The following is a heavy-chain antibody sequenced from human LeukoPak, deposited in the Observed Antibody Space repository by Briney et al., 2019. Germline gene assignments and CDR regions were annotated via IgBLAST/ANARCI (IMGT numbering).Heavy chain of an antibody. Sequence: GGSLRLSCTASGFSFSDYSLNWVRQAPGKGLEWVSYIRSSSSNIRYADSVKSRFTISRDNDKNSLYLQMNRLRDEDTAVYYCARGLLGRGGGSFNYWGQGTLVTVSS. CDR1: GFSFSDYS. CDR3: ARGLLGRGGGSFNY. J-gene: IGHJ4*02. V-gene: IGHV3-48*02. D-gene: IGHD3-10*01. CDR2: IRSSSSNI.